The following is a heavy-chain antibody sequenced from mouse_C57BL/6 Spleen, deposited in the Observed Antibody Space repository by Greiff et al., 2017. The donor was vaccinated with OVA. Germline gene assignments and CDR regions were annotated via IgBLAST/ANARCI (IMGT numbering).Heavy chain of an antibody. Sequence: EVHLVESGGGLVKPGGSLKLSCAASGFTFSSYAMSWVRQTPEKRLEWVATISDGGSYTYYPDNVKGRFTISRDNAKNNLYLQMSHLKSEDTAMYYCAREGEVATDFDYWGQGTTLTVSS. CDR2: ISDGGSYT. CDR3: AREGEVATDFDY. D-gene: IGHD1-1*01. J-gene: IGHJ2*01. CDR1: GFTFSSYA. V-gene: IGHV5-4*01.